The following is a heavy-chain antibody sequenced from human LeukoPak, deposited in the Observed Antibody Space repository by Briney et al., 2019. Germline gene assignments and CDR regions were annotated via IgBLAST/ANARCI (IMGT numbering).Heavy chain of an antibody. CDR3: AREGGSGWYSGWFDP. Sequence: GGSLRLSCAASGFTFSSYWMSWVRQAPGKGLEWVANIKQDGSEKYYVDSVKGRFTISRDNAKNSLYLQMNSLRAEDTALYYCAREGGSGWYSGWFDPWGQGTLVTVSS. D-gene: IGHD6-19*01. CDR1: GFTFSSYW. CDR2: IKQDGSEK. V-gene: IGHV3-7*01. J-gene: IGHJ5*02.